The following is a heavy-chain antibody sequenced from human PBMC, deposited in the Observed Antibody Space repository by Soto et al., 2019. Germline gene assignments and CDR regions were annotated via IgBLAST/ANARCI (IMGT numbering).Heavy chain of an antibody. Sequence: ASVKVSCKASGYTFTSYGISWVRQAPGQGLEWMGWISAYNGNTNYAQKLQGRVTMTTDTSTSTAYMELRSLRSDDTAVYYCGRGDNVLGITMVRGVISPYYYGMDVWGQGTTVTVSS. CDR3: GRGDNVLGITMVRGVISPYYYGMDV. V-gene: IGHV1-18*01. J-gene: IGHJ6*02. CDR1: GYTFTSYG. D-gene: IGHD3-10*01. CDR2: ISAYNGNT.